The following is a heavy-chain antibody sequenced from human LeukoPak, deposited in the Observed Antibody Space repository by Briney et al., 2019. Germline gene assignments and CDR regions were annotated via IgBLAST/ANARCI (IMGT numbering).Heavy chain of an antibody. CDR1: GGSISSYY. CDR2: IYTSGST. Sequence: PSETLSLTCTVSGGSISSYYWSWIRQPPGKGLEWIGYIYTSGSTNYNPSLKSRVTISVDTSKNQFSLKLSSVTAADTAVYYCARRRRYQDIVVVPAAPLDYWGQGTLVTVSS. J-gene: IGHJ4*02. D-gene: IGHD2-2*01. V-gene: IGHV4-4*09. CDR3: ARRRRYQDIVVVPAAPLDY.